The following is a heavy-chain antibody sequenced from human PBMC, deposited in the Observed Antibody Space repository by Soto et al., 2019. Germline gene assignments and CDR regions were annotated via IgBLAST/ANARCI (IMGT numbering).Heavy chain of an antibody. D-gene: IGHD3-16*01. CDR2: ISGTGGST. Sequence: EVHLLESGGYLVQPGGSLRLSCAASGFFFSDYSMSCVRQAPGKGLEWVSGISGTGGSTYYAYSVKGRFNISRDNYRNTLYRQMNRLRGDDTAVYFCARSLGKTWTSHSFNYWGQGTLVTVSS. J-gene: IGHJ4*02. V-gene: IGHV3-23*01. CDR3: ARSLGKTWTSHSFNY. CDR1: GFFFSDYS.